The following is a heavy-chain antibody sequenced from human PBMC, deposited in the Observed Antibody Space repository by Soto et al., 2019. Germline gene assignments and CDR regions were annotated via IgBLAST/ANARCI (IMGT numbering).Heavy chain of an antibody. CDR2: IYYSGST. V-gene: IGHV4-39*01. Sequence: QLLESGPGLVKPSETLSLTCTVSGGSISSSSYYWGWIRQPPGKGLEWIGSIYYSGSTYYNPSLKSRVTISVDTSKNQFSLKLSSVTAADTAVYYCARHRDGGFDPWGQGTLVTVSS. CDR3: ARHRDGGFDP. CDR1: GGSISSSSYY. D-gene: IGHD3-10*01. J-gene: IGHJ5*02.